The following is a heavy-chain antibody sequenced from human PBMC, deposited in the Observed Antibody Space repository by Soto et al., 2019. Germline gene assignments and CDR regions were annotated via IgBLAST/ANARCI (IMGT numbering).Heavy chain of an antibody. J-gene: IGHJ3*02. Sequence: EVQLVQSGAEVQKPGESLKISCKGSGYTFTSYWIGWVRHMPGKGLEWMGFIYAEDSDTRYSPSFQGQVTISADKSISTAYLQWSRLTASATNMYYCARRARGQSSGYYLKIFDIWGQGPMVTVSS. CDR2: IYAEDSDT. D-gene: IGHD3-22*01. V-gene: IGHV5-51*01. CDR3: ARRARGQSSGYYLKIFDI. CDR1: GYTFTSYW.